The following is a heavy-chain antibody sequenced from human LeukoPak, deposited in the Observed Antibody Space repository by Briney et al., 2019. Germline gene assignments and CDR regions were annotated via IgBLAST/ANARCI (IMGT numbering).Heavy chain of an antibody. CDR3: ARQGFVGGSYFHYYYYMDV. J-gene: IGHJ6*03. Sequence: GSLRLSCAASGFTVSSNYMSWVRQPPGKGLEWIGEINHSGSTNYNPSLKSRVTISVDTSKNQFSLKLSSVTAADTAVYYCARQGFVGGSYFHYYYYMDVWGKGTTVTVSS. CDR1: GFTVSSNY. CDR2: INHSGST. D-gene: IGHD1-26*01. V-gene: IGHV4-34*01.